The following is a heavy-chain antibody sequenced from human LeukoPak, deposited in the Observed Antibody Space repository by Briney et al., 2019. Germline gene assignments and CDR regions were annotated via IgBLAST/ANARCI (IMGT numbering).Heavy chain of an antibody. Sequence: SETLSLTCTVSGGSISSSSYYWGWIRQPPGKGLEWIGSIYYSGSAYYNPSLKSRVTISVDMSKDQFSLKLSSVTAADTAMYYCLRDGSGYFNWFDPWGQGTLVTVSS. V-gene: IGHV4-39*07. CDR3: LRDGSGYFNWFDP. CDR2: IYYSGSA. J-gene: IGHJ5*02. CDR1: GGSISSSSYY. D-gene: IGHD3-3*01.